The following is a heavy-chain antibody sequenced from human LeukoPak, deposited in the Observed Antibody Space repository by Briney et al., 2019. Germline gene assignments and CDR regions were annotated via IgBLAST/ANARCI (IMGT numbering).Heavy chain of an antibody. CDR1: GFMFSNYW. CDR2: IKEDGSEK. D-gene: IGHD7-27*01. CDR3: ASEINWGSGALDV. V-gene: IGHV3-7*01. Sequence: GGSLRLSCVGSGFMFSNYWMTWVRQAPGKGLEWVANIKEDGSEKYYADSMKGRFTISRDNAKSSLYLQMNSLRGDDMAVYYCASEINWGSGALDVWGQGTMVTVSS. J-gene: IGHJ3*01.